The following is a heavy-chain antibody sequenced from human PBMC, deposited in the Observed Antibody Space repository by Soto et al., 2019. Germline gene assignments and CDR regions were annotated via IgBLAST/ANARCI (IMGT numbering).Heavy chain of an antibody. CDR3: ADVYTSSSIG. CDR1: GFTFSSYE. J-gene: IGHJ4*02. D-gene: IGHD6-6*01. Sequence: PGGSLRLSCAASGFTFSSYEMNWVRQAPGKGLEWVSYISSSGSTIYYADSVKGRFTISRDNAKNSLYLQMNSLRAEDTAVYYCADVYTSSSIGWGQGTLVTVSS. CDR2: ISSSGSTI. V-gene: IGHV3-48*03.